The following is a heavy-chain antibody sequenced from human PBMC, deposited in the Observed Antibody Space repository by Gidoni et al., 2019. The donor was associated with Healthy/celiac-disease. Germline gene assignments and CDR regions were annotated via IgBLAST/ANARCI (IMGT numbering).Heavy chain of an antibody. D-gene: IGHD1-1*01. V-gene: IGHV4-4*07. J-gene: IGHJ3*02. CDR2: IYTSGST. Sequence: QVQLQESCPGLVETSETLSLPCTVSACSISSYYWSWLRQPAGKGLEWIGRIYTSGSTNYNPSLKSRVNMSVDTSKNQFSLKLSSVTAADTAVYYCARAQLEHGAFDIWGQGTMVTVAS. CDR3: ARAQLEHGAFDI. CDR1: ACSISSYY.